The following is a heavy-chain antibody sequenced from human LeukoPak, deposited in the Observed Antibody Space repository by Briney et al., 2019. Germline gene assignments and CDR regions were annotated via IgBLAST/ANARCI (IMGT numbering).Heavy chain of an antibody. CDR2: INPSGGST. V-gene: IGHV1-46*01. D-gene: IGHD1-26*01. CDR1: GYTFTSYY. J-gene: IGHJ4*02. CDR3: AKDVGKWESLHFFDY. Sequence: ASVKVSCKASGYTFTSYYMHWVRQAPGQGLEWMGIINPSGGSTSYAQKFQDRVTMTRDTSTSTVYMELSSLRGDDTAVYYCAKDVGKWESLHFFDYWGQGTLVTVSS.